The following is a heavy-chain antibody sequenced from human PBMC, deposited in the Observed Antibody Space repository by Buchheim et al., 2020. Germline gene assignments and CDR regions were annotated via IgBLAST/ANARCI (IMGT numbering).Heavy chain of an antibody. V-gene: IGHV4-39*01. CDR1: GGSISSSSYY. CDR2: IYYSGST. CDR3: ARHVVSSWEWLPLNWFDP. J-gene: IGHJ5*02. D-gene: IGHD3-3*01. Sequence: QLQLQESGPGLVKPSETLSLTCTVSGGSISSSSYYWGWIRQPPGKGLEWIGSIYYSGSTYYNPSLKSRVTISVDTSKNQFSLKLSSVTAADTAVYYCARHVVSSWEWLPLNWFDPWGQGTL.